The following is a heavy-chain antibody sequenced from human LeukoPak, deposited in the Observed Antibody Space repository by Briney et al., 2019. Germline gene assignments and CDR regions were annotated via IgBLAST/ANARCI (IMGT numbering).Heavy chain of an antibody. Sequence: GGSLRLSCAASGFTFSSYAMHWVRQAQGKGLEWVSGISWNSGSIGYADSVKGRFTISRDNAKNSLYLQMNSLRAEDTALYYCAKGPTADYSSGYFLFDYWGQGTLVTVSS. CDR3: AKGPTADYSSGYFLFDY. CDR2: ISWNSGSI. D-gene: IGHD3-22*01. CDR1: GFTFSSYA. V-gene: IGHV3-9*01. J-gene: IGHJ4*02.